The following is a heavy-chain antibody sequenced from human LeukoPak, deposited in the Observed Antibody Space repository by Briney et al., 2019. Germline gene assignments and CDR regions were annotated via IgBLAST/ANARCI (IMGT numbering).Heavy chain of an antibody. V-gene: IGHV1-69*01. J-gene: IGHJ3*02. D-gene: IGHD6-6*01. Sequence: VKVSCKASGGTFSSYAISWVRQAPGQGLEWMGGIIPIFGTANYAQKFQGRVTITADESTSTAYMELSSLRSEDTAVYYCARGRSIGARRGAFDIWGQGTMVSVSS. CDR2: IIPIFGTA. CDR3: ARGRSIGARRGAFDI. CDR1: GGTFSSYA.